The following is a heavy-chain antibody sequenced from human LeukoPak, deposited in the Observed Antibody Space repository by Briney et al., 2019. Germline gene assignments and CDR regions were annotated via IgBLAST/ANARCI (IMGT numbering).Heavy chain of an antibody. V-gene: IGHV3-74*01. CDR3: AFDSIVVVTSDAFDI. D-gene: IGHD3-22*01. J-gene: IGHJ3*02. CDR2: INSDGSST. CDR1: GFTFSSYW. Sequence: GGSLRLSCAASGFTFSSYWMHWVRQAPGKGLVWVSRINSDGSSTSYADSVKGRFAISRDNAKNTLYLQMSSLRVEDTAVYYCAFDSIVVVTSDAFDIWGQGTMVTVSS.